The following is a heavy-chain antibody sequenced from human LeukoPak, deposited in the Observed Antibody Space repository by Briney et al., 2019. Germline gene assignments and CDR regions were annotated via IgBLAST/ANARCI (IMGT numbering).Heavy chain of an antibody. CDR3: AKDTYSSSLTGFDY. CDR1: GFTFDDYA. J-gene: IGHJ4*02. V-gene: IGHV3-9*01. D-gene: IGHD6-6*01. Sequence: PGGSLRLSCAASGFTFDDYAIHWVRQAPGKGLEWVSGISWNSGSIGYADSVKGRFTISRGNAKNSLYLQMNSLRVEDTALYYCAKDTYSSSLTGFDYWGQGNLVTVSS. CDR2: ISWNSGSI.